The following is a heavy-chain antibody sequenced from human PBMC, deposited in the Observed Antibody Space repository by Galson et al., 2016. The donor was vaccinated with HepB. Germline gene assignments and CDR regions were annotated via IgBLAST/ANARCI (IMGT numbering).Heavy chain of an antibody. CDR2: LHSGGST. D-gene: IGHD1-26*01. CDR1: GFFVSDDH. Sequence: SLRLSCAASGFFVSDDHMNWVRQAPGKGLEWISVLHSGGSTEYADSVQGRFTISSDNSKNVLFPQMNSLRPADTAVYYCARDQREDAFDMWGQGTTVIVS. CDR3: ARDQREDAFDM. J-gene: IGHJ3*02. V-gene: IGHV3-53*05.